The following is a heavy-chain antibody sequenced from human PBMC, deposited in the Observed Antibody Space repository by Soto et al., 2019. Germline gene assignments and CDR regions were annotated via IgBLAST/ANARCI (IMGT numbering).Heavy chain of an antibody. V-gene: IGHV1-2*02. D-gene: IGHD2-8*02. CDR1: GYTFTGYY. CDR3: AKDMVHCTGTRCARYFEK. Sequence: ASVKVSCKASGYTFTGYYMHWVRQAPGQGLEWMGWINPNSGGTNYAQKFQGRVTISRDNSKSTLYLQMNSLRAEDTAVYYCAKDMVHCTGTRCARYFEKWGRGTLVTVSS. J-gene: IGHJ4*02. CDR2: INPNSGGT.